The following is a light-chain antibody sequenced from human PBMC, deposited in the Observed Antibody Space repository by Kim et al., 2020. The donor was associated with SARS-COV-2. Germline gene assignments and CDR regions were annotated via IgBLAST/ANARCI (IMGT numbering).Light chain of an antibody. CDR3: QQYDSYYT. Sequence: LSASVGDRVTITCRASQSISSWLAWYQQKPGKAPKLLIYKASSLESGVPSRFSGSGSGTEFTLTISSLQPDDFATYWCQQYDSYYTFGQGTKLEI. V-gene: IGKV1-5*03. CDR2: KAS. J-gene: IGKJ2*01. CDR1: QSISSW.